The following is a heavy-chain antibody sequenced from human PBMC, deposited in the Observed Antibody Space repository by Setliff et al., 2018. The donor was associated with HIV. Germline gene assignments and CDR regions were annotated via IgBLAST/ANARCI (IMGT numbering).Heavy chain of an antibody. J-gene: IGHJ6*02. V-gene: IGHV1-18*01. Sequence: ASVKVSCKASGYTLTTYGITWVRQAPGQGLEWMGWINTYNGNTNYAQNLQGRITMTTDTSTSTAFMEVRSLRSEDTAVYYCAAVGIRTTGTPYSLDVWGQGTTVTVSS. CDR1: GYTLTTYG. D-gene: IGHD1-1*01. CDR3: AAVGIRTTGTPYSLDV. CDR2: INTYNGNT.